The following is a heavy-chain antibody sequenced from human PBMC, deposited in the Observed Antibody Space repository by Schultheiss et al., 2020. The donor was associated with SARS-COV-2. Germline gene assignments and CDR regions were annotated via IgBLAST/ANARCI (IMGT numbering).Heavy chain of an antibody. V-gene: IGHV4-59*01. Sequence: SETLSLTCAVYGGSFSGYYWSWIRQPPGKGLEWIGYIYYSGSTNYNPSLKSRVTISVDTSKNQFSLKLSSVTAADTAVYYCARDLLVVPAARYGMDVWGQGTTVTVAS. CDR2: IYYSGST. D-gene: IGHD2-2*01. CDR1: GGSFSGYY. CDR3: ARDLLVVPAARYGMDV. J-gene: IGHJ6*02.